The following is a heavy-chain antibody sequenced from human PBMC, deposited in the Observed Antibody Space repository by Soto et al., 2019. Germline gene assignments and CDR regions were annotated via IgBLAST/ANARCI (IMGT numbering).Heavy chain of an antibody. V-gene: IGHV1-69*13. CDR2: ILPVFDEL. J-gene: IGHJ4*02. D-gene: IGHD3-22*01. Sequence: SVKVSCKASGGTFSSYSISWVRQAPGQGLEWVGGILPVFDELHYAPKLQGRVTITADEVTSTAHLELGSLTSEDTAVYFCARASDTSGYHYWGQGTLVTVSS. CDR1: GGTFSSYS. CDR3: ARASDTSGYHY.